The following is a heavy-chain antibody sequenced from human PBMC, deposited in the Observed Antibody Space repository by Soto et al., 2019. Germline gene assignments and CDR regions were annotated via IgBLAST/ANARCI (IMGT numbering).Heavy chain of an antibody. CDR1: GFTFSNAW. CDR3: TTGLGGRYFDWLEYYFDY. V-gene: IGHV3-15*01. D-gene: IGHD3-9*01. CDR2: IKSKTDGGTT. Sequence: GGSLRLSCAASGFTFSNAWMSWVRQAPGKGLEWVGRIKSKTDGGTTDYAAPVKGRFTISRDDSKNTLYLQMNSLKTEDTAVYYCTTGLGGRYFDWLEYYFDYWGQGTLVTVSS. J-gene: IGHJ4*02.